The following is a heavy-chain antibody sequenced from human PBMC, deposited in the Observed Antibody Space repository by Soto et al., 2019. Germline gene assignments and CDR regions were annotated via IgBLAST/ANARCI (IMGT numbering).Heavy chain of an antibody. J-gene: IGHJ5*02. CDR2: ISYDGSNK. CDR1: EFTFGSYA. CDR3: ARDLEGYCSGGSCYPNWFDP. D-gene: IGHD2-15*01. V-gene: IGHV3-30-3*01. Sequence: PGGSLRLSCAASEFTFGSYAMHWVRQAPGKGLEWVAVISYDGSNKYYADSVKGRFTISRDNSKNTLYLQMNSLRAEDTAVYYCARDLEGYCSGGSCYPNWFDPWAQGTLVTVSS.